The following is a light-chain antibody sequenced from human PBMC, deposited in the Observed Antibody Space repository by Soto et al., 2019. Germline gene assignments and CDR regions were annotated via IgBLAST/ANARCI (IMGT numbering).Light chain of an antibody. Sequence: ETVITQSPATLSASPGESATLSCRASQSVNSDLAWYQQIPGQAPRLLIYRASTGATGGPARFSGSGSGTEFTLTISSLQSEDFAIYYCQQYNNWPLTFGGGTKVDI. CDR2: RAS. V-gene: IGKV3-15*01. CDR1: QSVNSD. J-gene: IGKJ4*01. CDR3: QQYNNWPLT.